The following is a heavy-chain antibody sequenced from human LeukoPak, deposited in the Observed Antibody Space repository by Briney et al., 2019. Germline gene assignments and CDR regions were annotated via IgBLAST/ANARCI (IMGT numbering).Heavy chain of an antibody. D-gene: IGHD3-10*01. CDR1: GFTFSSYS. J-gene: IGHJ4*02. CDR3: ARVVPPTDYGSGSYFWDPYYFDY. V-gene: IGHV3-21*04. CDR2: ISSSSSYI. Sequence: PGGSLRLSCAASGFTFSSYSMNWVRQAPGKGLEWVSSISSSSSYIYYADSVKGRFTISRDNAKNSLYLQMNGLRAEDTAVYYCARVVPPTDYGSGSYFWDPYYFDYWGQGTLVTVSS.